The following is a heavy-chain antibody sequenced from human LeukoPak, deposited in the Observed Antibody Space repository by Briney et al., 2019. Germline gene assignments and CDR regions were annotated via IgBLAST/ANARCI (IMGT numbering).Heavy chain of an antibody. CDR2: INPSGGST. D-gene: IGHD3-22*01. V-gene: IGHV1-46*01. CDR3: ARGWLARRRWFDT. Sequence: GASVKVSCKTSGYIFTSYYMHWVRQAPGQGLEWMGIINPSGGSTSYAQKFQDRLTMTRDTPTSTVYMELSSLRSEDTAVYYCARGWLARRRWFDTWGQGTLVTVSS. J-gene: IGHJ5*02. CDR1: GYIFTSYY.